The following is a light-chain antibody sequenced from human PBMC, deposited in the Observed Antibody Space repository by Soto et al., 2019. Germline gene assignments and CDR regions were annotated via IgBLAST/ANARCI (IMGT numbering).Light chain of an antibody. Sequence: QSALTQPPSASGSPGQSFTISCTGTSSDLGDYNYVSWYQQHPGKAPKLMIYEVTKRPSGVPDRFSGSKSGNTASLTVSGLQAEDEADYYCSSYAGSNNYVVFGGRTKVTVL. V-gene: IGLV2-8*01. CDR3: SSYAGSNNYVV. J-gene: IGLJ2*01. CDR2: EVT. CDR1: SSDLGDYNY.